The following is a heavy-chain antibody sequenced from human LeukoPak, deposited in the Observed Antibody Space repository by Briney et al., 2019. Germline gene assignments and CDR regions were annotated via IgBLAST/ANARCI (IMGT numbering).Heavy chain of an antibody. CDR3: ATGYSSSWSFDY. Sequence: ASVKVSCKASGYTFTGSYMRWVRQAPGQGLEWMGWINPNSGGTNYAQKFQGRVTMTRDTSISTAYMELSRLRSHDTAVYYCATGYSSSWSFDYWGQGTLVTVSS. D-gene: IGHD6-13*01. J-gene: IGHJ4*02. V-gene: IGHV1-2*02. CDR2: INPNSGGT. CDR1: GYTFTGSY.